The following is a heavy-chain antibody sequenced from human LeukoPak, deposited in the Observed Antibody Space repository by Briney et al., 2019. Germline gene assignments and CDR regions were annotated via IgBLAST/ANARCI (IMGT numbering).Heavy chain of an antibody. CDR3: ARLNWSDLDY. CDR2: VCYGGST. CDR1: GGSISSSSYY. D-gene: IGHD1-20*01. Sequence: PSETLSLTCTVSGGSISSSSYYWGWIRQPPGKGLEWIGSVCYGGSTYYNPSLKSRVTISADTSKNQFSLKLTSVTAADTAVYYCARLNWSDLDYWGQGTLVTVSS. J-gene: IGHJ4*02. V-gene: IGHV4-39*01.